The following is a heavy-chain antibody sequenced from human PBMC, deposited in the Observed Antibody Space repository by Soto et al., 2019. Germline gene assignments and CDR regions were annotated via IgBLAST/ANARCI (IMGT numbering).Heavy chain of an antibody. J-gene: IGHJ2*01. Sequence: QVQLVESGGGVVQPGRSLRLSCAASGFTFSSYAMHWVRQAPGKGLEWVAVISYDGSNKYYADSVKGRFTISRDNSKNPLYLQMNSLRAEDTAVYYCAREGPYIAVAGTGSYWYFALWGRGNLVTVSS. CDR2: ISYDGSNK. CDR1: GFTFSSYA. D-gene: IGHD6-19*01. CDR3: AREGPYIAVAGTGSYWYFAL. V-gene: IGHV3-30-3*01.